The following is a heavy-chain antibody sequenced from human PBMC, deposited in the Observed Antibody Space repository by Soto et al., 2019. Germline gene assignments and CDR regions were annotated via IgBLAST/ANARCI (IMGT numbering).Heavy chain of an antibody. CDR1: GGSISSGGYN. Sequence: QVQLQESGPGLVKPSQTLSLTCTVSGGSISSGGYNWSWIRQQPGKGLEWIGYIYYGGSTYYNPSLKRRVTISVDTSKNQFSLKLSSVTAADTAVYYCARVGGINWFDPWGQGTLVTVSS. CDR3: ARVGGINWFDP. V-gene: IGHV4-31*03. J-gene: IGHJ5*02. CDR2: IYYGGST. D-gene: IGHD3-16*01.